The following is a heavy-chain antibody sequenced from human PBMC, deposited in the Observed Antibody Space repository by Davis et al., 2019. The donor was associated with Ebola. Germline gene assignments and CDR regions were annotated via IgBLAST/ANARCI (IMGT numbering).Heavy chain of an antibody. CDR1: GFTFGDYA. V-gene: IGHV3-49*03. J-gene: IGHJ6*03. CDR2: IRSKAYGGTT. CDR3: TRDPLYDSSGYYYYYYYMDV. Sequence: PGGSLRLSCTASGFTFGDYAMSWFRQAPGKGLEWVGFIRSKAYGGTTEYAASVKGRFTISRDDSKSIAYLQMNSLKTEDTAVYYCTRDPLYDSSGYYYYYYYMDVWGKGTTVTVSS. D-gene: IGHD3-22*01.